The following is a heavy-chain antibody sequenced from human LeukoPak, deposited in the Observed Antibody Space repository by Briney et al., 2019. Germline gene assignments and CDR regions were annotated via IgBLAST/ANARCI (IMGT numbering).Heavy chain of an antibody. CDR3: ARRPDSYGHYYFDY. J-gene: IGHJ4*02. D-gene: IGHD5-18*01. CDR1: GGSISSYY. CDR2: IYYSGSI. V-gene: IGHV4-59*08. Sequence: SETLSLTCTVSGGSISSYYWSWIRQPPGKGLEWIGYIYYSGSINYNPSLKSRVTISVDTSKNQFSLKLSSVTAADTAVYYCARRPDSYGHYYFDYWGQGTLVTVSS.